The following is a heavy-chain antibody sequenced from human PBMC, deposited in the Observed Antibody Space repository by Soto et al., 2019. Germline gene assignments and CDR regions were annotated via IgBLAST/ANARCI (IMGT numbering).Heavy chain of an antibody. D-gene: IGHD3-10*01. J-gene: IGHJ5*02. CDR3: VKGSGDPTKLNWFDP. Sequence: GGSLRLSCSASGFTFSSYAMHWVRQAPGKGLEYVSAISSNGGSTYYADSVKGRFTISRDNSKNTLYLQMSSLRAEDTAVYYCVKGSGDPTKLNWFDPWGQGTLVTVSS. CDR2: ISSNGGST. CDR1: GFTFSSYA. V-gene: IGHV3-64D*08.